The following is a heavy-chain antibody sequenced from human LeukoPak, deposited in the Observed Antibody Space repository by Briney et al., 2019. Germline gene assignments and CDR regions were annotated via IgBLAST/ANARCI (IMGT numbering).Heavy chain of an antibody. D-gene: IGHD4-23*01. V-gene: IGHV1-46*01. J-gene: IGHJ4*02. CDR3: ARADYGGNSGLDY. CDR1: GYTFTSYY. Sequence: GASVKVSCKASGYTFTSYYMHWVRQAPGQGLEWMGIINPSGGSTSYAQKFQGRVTMTRDTSTSTVYMEMNSLRSEDTAIYYCARADYGGNSGLDYWGQGTLVTVSS. CDR2: INPSGGST.